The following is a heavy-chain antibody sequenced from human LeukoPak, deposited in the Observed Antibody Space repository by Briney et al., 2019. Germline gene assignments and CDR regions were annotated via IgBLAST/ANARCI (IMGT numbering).Heavy chain of an antibody. CDR3: ARGCRDCSGGSCYPNEYFQH. Sequence: SETLSLTCAVYGGSFSGYYWSWVRQPPGKGLEWIGEINHSGSTNYNPSLKSRVTISVDTSKNQFSLKLSSVTAADTAVYYCARGCRDCSGGSCYPNEYFQHWGQGTLVTVSS. CDR2: INHSGST. CDR1: GGSFSGYY. J-gene: IGHJ1*01. D-gene: IGHD2-15*01. V-gene: IGHV4-34*01.